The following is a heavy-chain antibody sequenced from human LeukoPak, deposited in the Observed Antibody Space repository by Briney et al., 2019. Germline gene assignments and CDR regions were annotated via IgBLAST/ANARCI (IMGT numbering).Heavy chain of an antibody. CDR2: INEDGSFA. Sequence: GGSLRLSCAASGFSFSGYWMHWVRQAPGKGLVWVSRINEDGSFASYADSVKGRFTVSRDNAKNTLYLQMNSLRAEDTAVYYCARDLVMVNTPGDDFDYWGRGTLVTVSS. J-gene: IGHJ4*02. D-gene: IGHD2-21*01. CDR1: GFSFSGYW. V-gene: IGHV3-74*01. CDR3: ARDLVMVNTPGDDFDY.